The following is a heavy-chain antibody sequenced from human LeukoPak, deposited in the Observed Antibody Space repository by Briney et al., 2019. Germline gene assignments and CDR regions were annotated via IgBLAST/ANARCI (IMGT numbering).Heavy chain of an antibody. Sequence: SETLSLTCTVSGGSIGSYYWSWIRQPPGKGLEWIGYIYYSGSTNYNPSLKSRVTISVDTSKNQFSLKLSSVTAADTAVYYCASQMNDYGGFYYYYGMDVWGQGTTVTVSS. V-gene: IGHV4-59*08. CDR1: GGSIGSYY. D-gene: IGHD4-17*01. CDR3: ASQMNDYGGFYYYYGMDV. CDR2: IYYSGST. J-gene: IGHJ6*02.